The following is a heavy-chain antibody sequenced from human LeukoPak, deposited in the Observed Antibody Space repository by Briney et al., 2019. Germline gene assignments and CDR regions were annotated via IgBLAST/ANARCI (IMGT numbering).Heavy chain of an antibody. CDR2: INPSGGST. D-gene: IGHD3-9*01. CDR1: GYTFTSYY. CDR3: ARDIYRLYYFDY. Sequence: AASVKVSCKASGYTFTSYYMHRVRQAPGQGLEWMGIINPSGGSTSYAQKFQGRVTMTRDTSTSTVYMELSSLRSEDTAVYYCARDIYRLYYFDYWGQGTLVTVSS. J-gene: IGHJ4*02. V-gene: IGHV1-46*01.